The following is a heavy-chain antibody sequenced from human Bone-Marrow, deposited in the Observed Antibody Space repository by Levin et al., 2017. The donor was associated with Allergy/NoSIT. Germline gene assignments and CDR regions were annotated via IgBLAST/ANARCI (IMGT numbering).Heavy chain of an antibody. Sequence: GGSLRLSCAASGFTFSSYAMSWVRQAPGKGLEWVSAISGSGGSAYYADSVKGRFTISRDNSKNTLFLQMNSLRAEDTAVDYCAKTRMAAAGRYYYYGMDVWGQGTTVTVSS. V-gene: IGHV3-23*01. CDR3: AKTRMAAAGRYYYYGMDV. CDR2: ISGSGGSA. J-gene: IGHJ6*02. D-gene: IGHD6-13*01. CDR1: GFTFSSYA.